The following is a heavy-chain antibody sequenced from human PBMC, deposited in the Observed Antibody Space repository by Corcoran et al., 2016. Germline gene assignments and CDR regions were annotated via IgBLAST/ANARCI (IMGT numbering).Heavy chain of an antibody. D-gene: IGHD1-20*01. V-gene: IGHV4-34*01. Sequence: QVQLQQWGAGLLKPSETLSLTCAVYGGSFSGYYWSWIRQPPGKGLEWIGEINHSGSTNYNPSLKSRVTISVDTSKNQFSLKLSSVTAADTAVYYFARGFWPLTGTTFYFDYWGQGTLVTVSS. CDR1: GGSFSGYY. J-gene: IGHJ4*02. CDR2: INHSGST. CDR3: ARGFWPLTGTTFYFDY.